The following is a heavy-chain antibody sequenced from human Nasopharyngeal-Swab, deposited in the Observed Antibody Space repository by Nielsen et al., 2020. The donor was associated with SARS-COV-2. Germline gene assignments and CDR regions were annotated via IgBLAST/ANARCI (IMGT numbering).Heavy chain of an antibody. CDR2: ISYDGSNK. D-gene: IGHD6-13*01. Sequence: GGSLRLSCAASGFIFSSYGMHWVRQAPGKGLERVAVISYDGSNKYYADSLKGRFTISKDNSKNTLYLQMNSLRAEDTAVYYCAKVPGSSWVDAFDIWGQGTKVTVSS. V-gene: IGHV3-30*18. CDR1: GFIFSSYG. J-gene: IGHJ3*02. CDR3: AKVPGSSWVDAFDI.